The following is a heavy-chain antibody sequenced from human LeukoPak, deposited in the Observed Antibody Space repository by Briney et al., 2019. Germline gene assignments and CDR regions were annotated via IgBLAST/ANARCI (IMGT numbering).Heavy chain of an antibody. Sequence: GGSLRLSCAAAGFSFNEYAMHWVRQAPGKGLEWVAVIWRDGSNKYCADSVKGRFTVSRDNPKNTLNLQMDSLRVEDTAVYYCARHGSGRKYFDPLDYWGQGTLVTVSS. D-gene: IGHD1-26*01. CDR2: IWRDGSNK. V-gene: IGHV3-33*08. CDR1: GFSFNEYA. J-gene: IGHJ4*02. CDR3: ARHGSGRKYFDPLDY.